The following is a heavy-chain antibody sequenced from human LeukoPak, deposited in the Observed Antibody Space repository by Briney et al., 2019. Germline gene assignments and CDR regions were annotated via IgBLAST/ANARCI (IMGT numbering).Heavy chain of an antibody. CDR1: GGTFSSSA. CDR3: ARDQGLTAPPPYGLDV. J-gene: IGHJ6*02. V-gene: IGHV1-69*04. Sequence: SVQVSCKTSGGTFSSSAITWVRQAPGQGLEWMGRIIPVLNITTYAQKFQGSVTITADTSTSTVYMELSSLRSEETAVYYCARDQGLTAPPPYGLDVWGQGTTVIVSS. CDR2: IIPVLNIT. D-gene: IGHD5-18*01.